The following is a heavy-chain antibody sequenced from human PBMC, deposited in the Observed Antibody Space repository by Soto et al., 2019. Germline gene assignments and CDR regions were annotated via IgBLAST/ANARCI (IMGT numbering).Heavy chain of an antibody. J-gene: IGHJ4*02. V-gene: IGHV4-34*01. Sequence: PSETLSLTCAVYGGSFSGYYWSWIRQPPGKGLEWIGEINHSGSTNYNPSLKSRVTISVDTSKNQFSLKLSSVAAADMAVYYCARGDTRFAYYYGSWSYYRYWGQGTLVTVSS. CDR2: INHSGST. CDR3: ARGDTRFAYYYGSWSYYRY. CDR1: GGSFSGYY. D-gene: IGHD3-10*01.